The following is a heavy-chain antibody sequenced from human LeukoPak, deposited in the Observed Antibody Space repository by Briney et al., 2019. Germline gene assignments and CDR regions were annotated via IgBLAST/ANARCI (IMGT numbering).Heavy chain of an antibody. CDR2: ISYDGSNK. V-gene: IGHV3-30*04. D-gene: IGHD3-9*01. CDR3: ASSGVLRYFDWLLSVGYGMDV. Sequence: GGSLRLSCAASGFTFSSYAMHWVRQAPGKGLEWVAVISYDGSNKYYADSVKGRFTISRDNSKNTLYLQMNSLRAEDTAVYYCASSGVLRYFDWLLSVGYGMDVWGKGTTVTVSS. J-gene: IGHJ6*04. CDR1: GFTFSSYA.